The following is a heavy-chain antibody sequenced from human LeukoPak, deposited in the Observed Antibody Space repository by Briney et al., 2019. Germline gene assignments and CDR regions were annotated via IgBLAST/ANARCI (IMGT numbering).Heavy chain of an antibody. CDR3: ARGGKYYYGSGSYYNEYYSDY. V-gene: IGHV1-8*01. CDR2: MNPNSGNT. J-gene: IGHJ4*02. CDR1: GYTFTSYD. D-gene: IGHD3-10*01. Sequence: ASVKVSCKASGYTFTSYDINWVRQATGQGLEWMGWMNPNSGNTGYAQKFQGRVTMTRNTSISTAYMELSSLRSEDTAVYYCARGGKYYYGSGSYYNEYYSDYWGQGTLVTVSS.